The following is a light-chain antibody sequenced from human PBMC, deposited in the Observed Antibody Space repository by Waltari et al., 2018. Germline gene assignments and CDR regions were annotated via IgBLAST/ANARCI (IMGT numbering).Light chain of an antibody. CDR1: QSVGRY. CDR2: DAS. CDR3: QQRSSLT. V-gene: IGKV3-11*01. J-gene: IGKJ4*01. Sequence: IVLTQSPATLSLFPGERATLSCRASQSVGRYLAWYQHKPGQAPRLLISDASDRATGIPARFSGSGSGTDFTLTISSLEPEDFAVYYCQQRSSLTFGGGTKVEIK.